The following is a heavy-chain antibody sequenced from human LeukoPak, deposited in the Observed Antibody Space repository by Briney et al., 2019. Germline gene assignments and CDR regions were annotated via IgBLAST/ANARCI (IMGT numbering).Heavy chain of an antibody. CDR3: ARDRCTNGVCRVFDY. D-gene: IGHD2-8*01. J-gene: IGHJ4*02. Sequence: ASVKVSCKASGYTFTNHYMHWVRQAPGQGLEWMGMFDPSGGSTSYAQKFQGRVTMTRDMSTSTVYMELSSLRSDDTAVYYCARDRCTNGVCRVFDYWGQGTLVTVSS. V-gene: IGHV1-46*01. CDR1: GYTFTNHY. CDR2: FDPSGGST.